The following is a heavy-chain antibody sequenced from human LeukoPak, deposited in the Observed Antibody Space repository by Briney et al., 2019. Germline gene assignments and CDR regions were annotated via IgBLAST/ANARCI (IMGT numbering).Heavy chain of an antibody. V-gene: IGHV1-18*04. D-gene: IGHD6-19*01. CDR2: INCDSGNT. Sequence: ASVKVSCKASGYTFTSRGMSWVRQAPGQGLEWMGWINCDSGNTNYAQKFQGRLTMTTDTSTSTAYMELRSLRSDDTAVYYCARDEVSGGWYNHWGQGTLVTVSS. CDR3: ARDEVSGGWYNH. CDR1: GYTFTSRG. J-gene: IGHJ4*02.